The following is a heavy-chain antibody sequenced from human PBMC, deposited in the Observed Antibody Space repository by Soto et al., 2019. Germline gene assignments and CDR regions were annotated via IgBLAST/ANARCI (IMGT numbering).Heavy chain of an antibody. D-gene: IGHD6-13*01. V-gene: IGHV3-21*01. CDR1: GFTFSSYS. Sequence: PWGSLRLSCAASGFTFSSYSMNWGRQAPGKGLERVSSISSSSSYIYYADSVKGRFTISRDNAKNSLYLQMNSLRAEDTAVYYCARGSAAAGTGFDYWGQGTLVTVSS. CDR2: ISSSSSYI. J-gene: IGHJ4*02. CDR3: ARGSAAAGTGFDY.